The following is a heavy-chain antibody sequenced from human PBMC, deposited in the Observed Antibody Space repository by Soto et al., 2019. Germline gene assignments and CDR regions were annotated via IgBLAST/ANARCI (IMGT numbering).Heavy chain of an antibody. J-gene: IGHJ6*02. Sequence: GASVKVSCKASGGTFSSYAISWVRQAPGQGLEWMGGIIPIFGTANYAQKFQGGVTITADESTSTAYMELSSLRSEDTAVYYCASFLGRDYGMDVWGQGTTVTVS. V-gene: IGHV1-69*13. CDR3: ASFLGRDYGMDV. CDR1: GGTFSSYA. D-gene: IGHD2-15*01. CDR2: IIPIFGTA.